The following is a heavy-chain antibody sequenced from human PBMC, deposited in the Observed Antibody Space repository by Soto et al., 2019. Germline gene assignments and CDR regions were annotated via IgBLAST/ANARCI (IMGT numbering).Heavy chain of an antibody. CDR1: GFTFTSSA. V-gene: IGHV1-58*01. D-gene: IGHD3-3*01. CDR3: AAAPDLRFLEWPNDY. CDR2: IVVGSGNT. J-gene: IGHJ4*02. Sequence: SVKVSCKASGFTFTSSAVQWVRQARGQRLEWIGWIVVGSGNTNYAQKFQERVTITRDMSTSTAYMELSSLRSEDTAVYYCAAAPDLRFLEWPNDYWGQGTLVTVSS.